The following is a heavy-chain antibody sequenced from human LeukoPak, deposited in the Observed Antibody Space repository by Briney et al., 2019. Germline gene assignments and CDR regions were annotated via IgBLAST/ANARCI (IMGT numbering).Heavy chain of an antibody. D-gene: IGHD6-19*01. Sequence: SETLSLTCTVSGGSISSYYWTWIRQPPGKGLEYIGYVYYNGSTSYNPSLKSRVTISVDTSKNQFSLKLTSITAADTAMYYCARGLGSGWPFDYWGQGTLVTVSS. V-gene: IGHV4-59*01. CDR2: VYYNGST. CDR1: GGSISSYY. J-gene: IGHJ4*02. CDR3: ARGLGSGWPFDY.